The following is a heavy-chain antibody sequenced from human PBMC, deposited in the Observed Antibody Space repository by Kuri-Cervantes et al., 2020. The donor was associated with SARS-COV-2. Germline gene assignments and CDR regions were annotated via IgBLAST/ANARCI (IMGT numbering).Heavy chain of an antibody. Sequence: GGSLRLSCAASGFTFSSYSMNWVRQAPGKGLEWVSSISSSSSYIYYADSVKGRFTISRDNAKNSLYLQMNSLRAEDTAVYYCARDQCSSTSYYGTYYYYYYGMDVWGQGTTVTVSS. CDR1: GFTFSSYS. J-gene: IGHJ6*02. CDR3: ARDQCSSTSYYGTYYYYYYGMDV. CDR2: ISSSSSYI. D-gene: IGHD2-2*01. V-gene: IGHV3-21*01.